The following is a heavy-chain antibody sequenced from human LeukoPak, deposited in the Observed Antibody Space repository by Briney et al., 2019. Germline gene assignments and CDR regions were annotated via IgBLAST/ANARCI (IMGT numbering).Heavy chain of an antibody. Sequence: GGSLTLSCVASGFTFSNAWMSWVRQAPGKGLEWVSSISSSSSYIYYADSVKGRFTISRDNAKNSLYLQMNSLRAEDTAVYYCARDGDYYDSRGDAFDIWGQGAMVTVAS. CDR3: ARDGDYYDSRGDAFDI. CDR1: GFTFSNAW. CDR2: ISSSSSYI. J-gene: IGHJ3*02. D-gene: IGHD3-22*01. V-gene: IGHV3-21*01.